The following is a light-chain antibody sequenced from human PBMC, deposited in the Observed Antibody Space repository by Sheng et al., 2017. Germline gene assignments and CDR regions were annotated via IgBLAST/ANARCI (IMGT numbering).Light chain of an antibody. CDR1: QSVSSY. CDR3: QQYGSSPVT. J-gene: IGKJ4*01. V-gene: IGKV3-20*01. Sequence: VMTQSPATLSLSPGERATLSCRASQSVSSYLAWYQQKPGQAPRLLIYDASSRATGIPDRFSGSGSGTDFTLTISRLEPDDFAVYYCQQYGSSPVTFGGGTKVEIK. CDR2: DAS.